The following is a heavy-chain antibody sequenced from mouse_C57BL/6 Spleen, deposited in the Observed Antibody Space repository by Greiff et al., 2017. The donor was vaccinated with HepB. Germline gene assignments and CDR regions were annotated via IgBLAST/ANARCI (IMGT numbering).Heavy chain of an antibody. CDR3: ARTASGAMDY. D-gene: IGHD1-2*01. J-gene: IGHJ4*01. CDR2: ISSGSSTI. V-gene: IGHV5-17*01. Sequence: EVQLVESGGGLVKPGGSLKLSCAASGFTFSDYGMHWVRQAPEKGLEWAAYISSGSSTIYYADTVKGRFTISRDNAKNTLFLQMTSLRSEDTAMYYCARTASGAMDYWGQGTSVTVSS. CDR1: GFTFSDYG.